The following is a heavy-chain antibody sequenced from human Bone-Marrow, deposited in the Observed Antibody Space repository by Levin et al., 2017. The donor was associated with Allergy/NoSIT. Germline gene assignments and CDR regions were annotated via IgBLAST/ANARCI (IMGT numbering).Heavy chain of an antibody. J-gene: IGHJ6*02. CDR3: ARDRGLMVHYYYGMDL. CDR2: IKQDGSEK. D-gene: IGHD2-8*01. Sequence: LSLTCAASEFNFNVYWMTWVRQAPGKGLEWVANIKQDGSEKNYVDSVKGRFTISRDNAKNSVYLQMNSLRGEDTAIYYCARDRGLMVHYYYGMDLWGQGTTVTVS. V-gene: IGHV3-7*01. CDR1: EFNFNVYW.